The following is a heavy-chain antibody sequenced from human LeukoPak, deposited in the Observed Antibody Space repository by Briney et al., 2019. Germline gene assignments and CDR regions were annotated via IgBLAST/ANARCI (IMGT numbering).Heavy chain of an antibody. D-gene: IGHD1-7*01. V-gene: IGHV4-34*01. CDR2: INHSGST. Sequence: SETLSLTCAVYGGSFSGYYWSWNRQPPGKGLEWIGEINHSGSTNYNPSLKSRVTISVDTSKNQFSLKLSSVTAADTAVYYCARLPNLTGGFDPWGQGTLVTVSS. CDR3: ARLPNLTGGFDP. J-gene: IGHJ5*02. CDR1: GGSFSGYY.